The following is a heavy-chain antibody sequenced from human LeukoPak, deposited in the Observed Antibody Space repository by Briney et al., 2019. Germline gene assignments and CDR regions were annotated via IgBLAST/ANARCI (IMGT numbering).Heavy chain of an antibody. CDR1: GYTFTSYG. J-gene: IGHJ4*02. Sequence: GASVKVSCKASGYTFTSYGISWVRQAPGQGLEWTGWISAYNGNTNYAQKLQGRVTMTTDTSTSTAYMELRSLRSEDTAVYYCARKSPDCSSTSCYLDYWGQGTLVTVSS. D-gene: IGHD2-2*01. V-gene: IGHV1-18*01. CDR2: ISAYNGNT. CDR3: ARKSPDCSSTSCYLDY.